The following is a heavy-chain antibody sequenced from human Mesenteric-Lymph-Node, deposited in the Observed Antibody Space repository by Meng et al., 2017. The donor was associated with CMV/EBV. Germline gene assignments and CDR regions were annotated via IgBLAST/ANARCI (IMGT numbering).Heavy chain of an antibody. D-gene: IGHD1-14*01. CDR2: INWNGGST. Sequence: GGSLRLSCVASGFTFSSYNMNWVRQAPGKGLEWVSGINWNGGSTGYADSVKGRFTISRDNAKNSLYLQMNSLRAEDTALYYCARSGTYGMDVWGQGTTVTVSS. J-gene: IGHJ6*02. V-gene: IGHV3-20*04. CDR3: ARSGTYGMDV. CDR1: GFTFSSYN.